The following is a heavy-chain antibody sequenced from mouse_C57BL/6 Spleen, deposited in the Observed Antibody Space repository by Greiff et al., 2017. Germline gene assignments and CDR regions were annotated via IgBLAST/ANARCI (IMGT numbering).Heavy chain of an antibody. CDR1: GFTFSDYG. Sequence: DVQLQESGGGLVQPGGSLKLSCAASGFTFSDYGMAWVRQAPRKGPEWVAFISNLAYSIYYADTVTGRFTISRENAKNTLYLERSSLRSEDTAMYYCARLGSSYEYFDVWGTGTTVTVSS. J-gene: IGHJ1*03. CDR2: ISNLAYSI. CDR3: ARLGSSYEYFDV. V-gene: IGHV5-15*01. D-gene: IGHD1-1*01.